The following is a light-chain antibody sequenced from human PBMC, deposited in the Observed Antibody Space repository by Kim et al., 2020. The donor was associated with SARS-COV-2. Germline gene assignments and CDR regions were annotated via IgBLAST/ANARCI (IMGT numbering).Light chain of an antibody. V-gene: IGKV3D-20*01. CDR3: QQYASSPFT. CDR1: QRVISNY. CDR2: DAS. J-gene: IGKJ4*01. Sequence: EIVLTQSPATLSLSPGERATLSCGASQRVISNYLAWYQQKPGLAPRLLIYDASSRATGIPDRFSGSGSGTDFTLTISRLEPEDFAVYYCQQYASSPFTFGGGTKVEIK.